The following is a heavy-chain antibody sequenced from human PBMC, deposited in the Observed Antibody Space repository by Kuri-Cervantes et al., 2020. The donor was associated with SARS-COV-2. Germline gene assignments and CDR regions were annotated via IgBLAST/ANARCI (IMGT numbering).Heavy chain of an antibody. CDR1: GFLFNRFT. D-gene: IGHD3-16*01. V-gene: IGHV3-21*01. CDR3: ASMMSRVGNWFDP. CDR2: ISTASTYI. Sequence: GGSLRLSCTASGFLFNRFTMNWVRQGPGKGLEWVSSISTASTYIYSANSVKGRFIISRENAKNSLYLQMDSLTVEDTAVYYCASMMSRVGNWFDPWGQGTLVTVSS. J-gene: IGHJ5*02.